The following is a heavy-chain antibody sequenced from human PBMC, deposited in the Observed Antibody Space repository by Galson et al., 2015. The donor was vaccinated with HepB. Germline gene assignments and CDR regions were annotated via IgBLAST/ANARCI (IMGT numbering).Heavy chain of an antibody. Sequence: VKVSCKASGYTFTSYAMIWVRQAPGQGLEWMGWFNTNTGDPTYAQGFTGRFVFSLDTSVSTAYLQICSLKAEDTAVYYCARDSTGTDTYYYGMDVWGQGTTVTVSS. V-gene: IGHV7-4-1*01. CDR1: GYTFTSYA. CDR3: ARDSTGTDTYYYGMDV. J-gene: IGHJ6*02. CDR2: FNTNTGDP. D-gene: IGHD1-14*01.